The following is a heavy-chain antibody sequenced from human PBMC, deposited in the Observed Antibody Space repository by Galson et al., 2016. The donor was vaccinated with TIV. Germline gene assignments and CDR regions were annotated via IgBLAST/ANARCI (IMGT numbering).Heavy chain of an antibody. Sequence: SVKVSCKVSGDSLSDLSMHWVRHAPGKGLEWMAGFDPEQHKKIYAQKLEGRVTLTDDTSTDTAFLELSSLSFEDTAVYYCASVAWFPGLSLDNWGQGTLVVVSS. CDR2: FDPEQHKK. CDR1: GDSLSDLS. V-gene: IGHV1-24*01. D-gene: IGHD2/OR15-2a*01. CDR3: ASVAWFPGLSLDN. J-gene: IGHJ4*02.